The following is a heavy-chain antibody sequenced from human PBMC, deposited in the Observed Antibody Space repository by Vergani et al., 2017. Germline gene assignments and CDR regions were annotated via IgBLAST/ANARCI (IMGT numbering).Heavy chain of an antibody. J-gene: IGHJ3*01. CDR2: IYSGGST. CDR3: VRDVRVSRT. CDR1: GFTFRNYA. V-gene: IGHV3-23*03. Sequence: EVQLVESGGGLAQPGGSLRLSCAASGFTFRNYAMTWVRQAPGKGLEWVSVIYSGGSTYYADSVKGRFTISRDNAKNSLYLDMSSLRAEDTAVYYCVRDVRVSRTWGQGTLVAVSS.